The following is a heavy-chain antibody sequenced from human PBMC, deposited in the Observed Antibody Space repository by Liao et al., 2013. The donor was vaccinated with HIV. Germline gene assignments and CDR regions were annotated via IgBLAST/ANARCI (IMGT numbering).Heavy chain of an antibody. Sequence: QVQLQESGPGLVKPSETLSLTCSVSGGSISSRDSYWVWIRQPPGKGLEWIATIDYGGFTYYNPFLKSRVTISADTSQNQFSLNLRSVTAADTALYYCARGGTTLVFVWFDAWGQGTLVSVSS. CDR2: IDYGGFT. V-gene: IGHV4-39*07. D-gene: IGHD1/OR15-1a*01. CDR3: ARGGTTLVFVWFDA. J-gene: IGHJ5*02. CDR1: GGSISSRDSY.